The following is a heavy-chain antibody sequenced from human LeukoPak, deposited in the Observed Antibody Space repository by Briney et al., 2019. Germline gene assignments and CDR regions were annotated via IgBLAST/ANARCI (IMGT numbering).Heavy chain of an antibody. V-gene: IGHV1-2*02. CDR2: INPNDGDT. D-gene: IGHD2-2*01. CDR1: GYTFTDYY. J-gene: IGHJ4*02. Sequence: ASVKVSCKASGYTFTDYYMHWVRQAPGQGFEWMGWINPNDGDTNYAQKFQGGVTMTRDTSISTAHMEVSRLRSDDTAMYYCARANFLYCSSSTCLFDYWGQGTLVTVSS. CDR3: ARANFLYCSSSTCLFDY.